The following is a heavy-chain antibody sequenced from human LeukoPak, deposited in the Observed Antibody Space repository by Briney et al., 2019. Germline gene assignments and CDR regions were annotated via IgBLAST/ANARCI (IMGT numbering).Heavy chain of an antibody. D-gene: IGHD3-22*01. CDR2: IFFGGST. CDR3: AREDDSSLYYFDY. J-gene: IGHJ4*02. V-gene: IGHV4-59*01. CDR1: GGSISSYY. Sequence: PSETLSLTCTVSGGSISSYYWSWIRQPPGKGLEWIGYIFFGGSTNYNPSLKSRVTISVDTSKNQFSLKLSSVTAADTAVYYCAREDDSSLYYFDYWGQGTLVSVSA.